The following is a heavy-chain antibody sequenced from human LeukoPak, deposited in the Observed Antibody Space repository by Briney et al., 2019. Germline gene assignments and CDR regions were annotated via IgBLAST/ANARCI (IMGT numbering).Heavy chain of an antibody. Sequence: SETLSLTCTVSGGSISSGGYYWSWIRQHPGKGLEWIGYIYYSGSTYYNPSLKSRVTISVDTSKNQFSLKLSSVTAADTAVYYCARDLGPYGDYVLYFDYWGQGTLVTVSS. D-gene: IGHD4-17*01. CDR3: ARDLGPYGDYVLYFDY. CDR1: GGSISSGGYY. V-gene: IGHV4-31*03. J-gene: IGHJ4*02. CDR2: IYYSGST.